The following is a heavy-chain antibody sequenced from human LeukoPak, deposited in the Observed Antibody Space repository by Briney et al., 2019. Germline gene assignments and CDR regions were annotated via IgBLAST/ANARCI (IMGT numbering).Heavy chain of an antibody. J-gene: IGHJ4*02. CDR1: GYTFTNYG. Sequence: GASVMVSCKASGYTFTNYGISWVRQAPGQGLERMSWISANNGETRYAQNFQGRVTMTTDTSTTTAYMELRSLRSDDTAVYYCARVPPSAHQVFSPDYWGQGTQVTVSS. CDR3: ARVPPSAHQVFSPDY. D-gene: IGHD1-14*01. V-gene: IGHV1-18*04. CDR2: ISANNGET.